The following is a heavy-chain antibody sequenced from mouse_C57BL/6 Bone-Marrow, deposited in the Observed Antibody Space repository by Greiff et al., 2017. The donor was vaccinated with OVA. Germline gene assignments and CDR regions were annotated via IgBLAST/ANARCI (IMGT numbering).Heavy chain of an antibody. CDR1: GFTFSSYT. CDR2: ISGGGGNT. J-gene: IGHJ1*03. D-gene: IGHD1-1*01. Sequence: EVKVVESGGGLVKPGGSLKLSCAASGFTFSSYTMSWVRQTPEKRLEWVATISGGGGNTYYPDSVKCRFTISRDNANNTLYLQMSSLRSEDTALYYCARQGFITTVVAPYWYFDVWGTGTTVTVSS. V-gene: IGHV5-9*01. CDR3: ARQGFITTVVAPYWYFDV.